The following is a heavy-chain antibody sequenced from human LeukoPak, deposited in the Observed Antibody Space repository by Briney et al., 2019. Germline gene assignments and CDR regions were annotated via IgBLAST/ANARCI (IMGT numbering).Heavy chain of an antibody. Sequence: GESLKISCKGSGYSFTSYWIGWVRQMPGKCLEWMGIIYPGDSDTRYSPSFQGQVTISADKSISTAYLQWSSLKASDTAMYYCARGRAVAGPAPDFDYWGQGTLVTVSS. D-gene: IGHD6-19*01. J-gene: IGHJ4*02. V-gene: IGHV5-51*01. CDR1: GYSFTSYW. CDR2: IYPGDSDT. CDR3: ARGRAVAGPAPDFDY.